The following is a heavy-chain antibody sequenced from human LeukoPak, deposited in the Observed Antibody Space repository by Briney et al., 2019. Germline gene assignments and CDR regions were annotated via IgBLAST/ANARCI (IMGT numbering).Heavy chain of an antibody. J-gene: IGHJ6*02. Sequence: ASVKVSCKASGYTFTGYYMHWVRQAPGQGLEWMGWINPNSGGTNYAQKFQGRVTMTRDTSISTAYMELSRLRSDDTAVYYCARDTYYDFWSGYYFSGMDVWGQGTTVTVSS. V-gene: IGHV1-2*02. D-gene: IGHD3-3*01. CDR1: GYTFTGYY. CDR3: ARDTYYDFWSGYYFSGMDV. CDR2: INPNSGGT.